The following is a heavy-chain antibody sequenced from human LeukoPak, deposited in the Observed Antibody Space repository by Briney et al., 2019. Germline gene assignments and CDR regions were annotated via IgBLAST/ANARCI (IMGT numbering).Heavy chain of an antibody. CDR3: ARAQQMDDAFDI. J-gene: IGHJ3*02. D-gene: IGHD6-13*01. CDR1: GFTVSSNY. V-gene: IGHV3-66*02. Sequence: GGSLRLSCAASGFTVSSNYMSWVRQAPGKGRGWVSVIYSGGSTYYADSVKGRFTISGDNSKNTLYLQMSSLRAEDTAVYYCARAQQMDDAFDIWGQGTMLTVSS. CDR2: IYSGGST.